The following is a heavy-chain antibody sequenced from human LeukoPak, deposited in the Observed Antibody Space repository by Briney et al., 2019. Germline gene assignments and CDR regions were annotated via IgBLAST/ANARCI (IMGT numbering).Heavy chain of an antibody. D-gene: IGHD4-17*01. V-gene: IGHV3-74*01. CDR1: GFTFSSYW. CDR3: AKIHYGDYAHYFDS. Sequence: GGSLRLSCAASGFTFSSYWMHWVRQAPGKGLVWVSRINSDGSSTSYADSVKGRFTISRDNAKNTLYLQMNSLRPEDTAVYFCAKIHYGDYAHYFDSWGQGTLVTVSS. CDR2: INSDGSST. J-gene: IGHJ4*02.